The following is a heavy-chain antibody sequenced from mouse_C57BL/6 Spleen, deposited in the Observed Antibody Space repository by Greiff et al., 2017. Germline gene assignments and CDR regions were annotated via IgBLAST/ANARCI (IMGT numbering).Heavy chain of an antibody. CDR3: ARPGYGSSLYFDV. Sequence: DVQLVESGGGLVKPGGSLKLSCAASGFTFSDYGMHWVRQAPEKGLEWVAYISSGSSTNYYADTVKGRFTISRDNAKNTLFLQLTSLMSEDTAMYYCARPGYGSSLYFDVWGTGTTV. V-gene: IGHV5-17*01. CDR2: ISSGSSTN. CDR1: GFTFSDYG. J-gene: IGHJ1*03. D-gene: IGHD1-1*01.